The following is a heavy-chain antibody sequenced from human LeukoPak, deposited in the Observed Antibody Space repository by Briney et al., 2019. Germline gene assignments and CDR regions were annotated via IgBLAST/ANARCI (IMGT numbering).Heavy chain of an antibody. V-gene: IGHV3-23*01. CDR1: GFTFSSYA. Sequence: GGSLRLSCAASGFTFSSYAMSWVRQAPGKGLEGVSAISGSGGSTYYADSVKGRFTISRDNSKNTLYLQMNRLRAEDTAVYYCAKDRAEVVVIKPGGAFDIWGQGTMVTVSS. J-gene: IGHJ3*02. D-gene: IGHD3-22*01. CDR2: ISGSGGST. CDR3: AKDRAEVVVIKPGGAFDI.